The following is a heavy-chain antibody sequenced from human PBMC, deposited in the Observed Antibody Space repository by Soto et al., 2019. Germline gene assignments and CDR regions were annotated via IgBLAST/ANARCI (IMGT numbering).Heavy chain of an antibody. CDR2: ISSSGSTI. Sequence: GGSLRVSCAASGFTFSDYYMSWIRQAPGKGLEWVSYISSSGSTIYYADSVKGRFTISRDNAKNSLYLQMNSLRAEDTAVYYWARGQYDFWRGYYSYYMDVWGKGTTVTVSS. CDR1: GFTFSDYY. CDR3: ARGQYDFWRGYYSYYMDV. V-gene: IGHV3-11*01. J-gene: IGHJ6*03. D-gene: IGHD3-3*01.